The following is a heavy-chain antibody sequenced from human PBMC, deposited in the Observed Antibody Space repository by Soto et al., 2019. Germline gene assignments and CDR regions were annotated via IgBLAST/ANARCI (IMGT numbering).Heavy chain of an antibody. J-gene: IGHJ4*02. Sequence: SETLSLTCTVSGGSVTNSSYYWGWIRQSPGKGLEWIGSVYYRGRSYSKSSVKSRVTISVDTSKNQFSLNLNSVTASDTAVYFCVRQRNTVITQAYFDYCGQGAMVTVSS. CDR2: VYYRGRS. CDR3: VRQRNTVITQAYFDY. D-gene: IGHD1-20*01. CDR1: GGSVTNSSYY. V-gene: IGHV4-39*01.